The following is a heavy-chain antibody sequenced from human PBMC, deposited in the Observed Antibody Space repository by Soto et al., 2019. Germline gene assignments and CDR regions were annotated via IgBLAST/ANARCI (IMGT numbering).Heavy chain of an antibody. Sequence: ASVKVSCKTSGYTFTGHIIHWLRQAPGQGLEWLGWINPKSGDKLYAQKFQGRVTMTRDTSTSTAYMELRSLRSDDTAVYYCARDRGYSGYYARRYYFDYWGQGTLVTVSS. J-gene: IGHJ4*02. V-gene: IGHV1-2*02. CDR3: ARDRGYSGYYARRYYFDY. CDR1: GYTFTGHI. CDR2: INPKSGDK. D-gene: IGHD5-12*01.